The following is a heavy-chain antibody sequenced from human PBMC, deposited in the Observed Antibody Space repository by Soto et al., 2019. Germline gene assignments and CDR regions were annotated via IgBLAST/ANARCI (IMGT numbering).Heavy chain of an antibody. Sequence: EVQLLESGGGLVQPGGSLRLSCAASGFPFSSFAMNWVRQAPGKGLEWVAAISGTGPTTYYADSVKGRVTIFRDDSRSTLHLQMNSLRDEDTARYYCATAIFGVFYYAMDVWGQGTTVTVSS. D-gene: IGHD3-3*01. CDR3: ATAIFGVFYYAMDV. V-gene: IGHV3-23*01. J-gene: IGHJ6*02. CDR1: GFPFSSFA. CDR2: ISGTGPTT.